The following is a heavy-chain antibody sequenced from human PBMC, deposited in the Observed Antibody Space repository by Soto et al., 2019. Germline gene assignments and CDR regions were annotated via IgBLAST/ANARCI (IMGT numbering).Heavy chain of an antibody. CDR1: GFTVSSNY. Sequence: GGSLRLSCAASGFTVSSNYMSWVRQAPGKGLEWVSVIYSGGSTYYADSVKGRFTISRDNSKNTLYLQMNSLRAEDTAVYYCARDIYSSSWYRFDYWGQGTLVTVSS. V-gene: IGHV3-66*01. J-gene: IGHJ4*02. D-gene: IGHD6-13*01. CDR2: IYSGGST. CDR3: ARDIYSSSWYRFDY.